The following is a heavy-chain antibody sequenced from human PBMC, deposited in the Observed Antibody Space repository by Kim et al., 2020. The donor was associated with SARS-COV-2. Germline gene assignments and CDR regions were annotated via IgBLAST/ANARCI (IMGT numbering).Heavy chain of an antibody. CDR3: VREGDTNWFDP. D-gene: IGHD3-16*01. V-gene: IGHV4-30-2*04. Sequence: YNPSLKRRVTLSVDTSKNQFTLHLTSVTAADTAVYYCVREGDTNWFDPWGPGILVTVSS. J-gene: IGHJ5*02.